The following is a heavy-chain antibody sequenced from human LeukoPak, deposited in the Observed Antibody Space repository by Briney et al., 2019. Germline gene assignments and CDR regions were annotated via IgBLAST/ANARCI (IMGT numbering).Heavy chain of an antibody. V-gene: IGHV3-23*01. CDR2: VTGNGGTT. Sequence: PGGSLTLSCAASGFSFSTYAMTWVRQTPGQGLEWVSIVTGNGGTTYYADSVTGRFTISRDNSKNTLYLQMNSLRVEDTAIYYCAKDRGMQLQYYKDVWGKGTRVTVSS. D-gene: IGHD1-26*01. CDR3: AKDRGMQLQYYKDV. CDR1: GFSFSTYA. J-gene: IGHJ6*03.